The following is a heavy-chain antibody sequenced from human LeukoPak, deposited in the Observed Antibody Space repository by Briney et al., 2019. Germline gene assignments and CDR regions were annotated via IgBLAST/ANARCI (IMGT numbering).Heavy chain of an antibody. V-gene: IGHV1-2*04. J-gene: IGHJ6*02. CDR2: INPNSAGT. CDR3: ARDGPRLRYFDWLPLYGMDV. Sequence: ASVKVSCKASGYTFTGYYMHWVRQAPGQGLEWMGWINPNSAGTNYAQKFQGWVTMTRDTSIRTAYMELSRLRSDDTAVYYCARDGPRLRYFDWLPLYGMDVWGQGTTVTVSS. D-gene: IGHD3-9*01. CDR1: GYTFTGYY.